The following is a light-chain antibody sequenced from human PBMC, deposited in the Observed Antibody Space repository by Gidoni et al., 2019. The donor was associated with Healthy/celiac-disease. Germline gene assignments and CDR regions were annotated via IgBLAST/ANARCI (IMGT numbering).Light chain of an antibody. V-gene: IGKV3-15*01. CDR1: QSVRSN. CDR3: QQYNNWPPYT. CDR2: GAS. Sequence: EIEITQSPATLSVSRGERATLSCRASQSVRSNLAWYQQKPGQAPRLLIYGASTRATGIPARFSGSGSGTEFTLTISSLQSEDFAVYYCQQYNNWPPYTFGQGTKLEIK. J-gene: IGKJ2*01.